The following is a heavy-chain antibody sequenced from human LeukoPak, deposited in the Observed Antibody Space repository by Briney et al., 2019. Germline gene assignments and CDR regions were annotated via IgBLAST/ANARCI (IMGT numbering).Heavy chain of an antibody. CDR3: ARRTGRHYDSSGYYYYYYYYMDV. J-gene: IGHJ6*03. Sequence: SETLSLTCAVYGGSFSGYYWGWIRQPPGKGLEGIGEINHSGSTNYNPSLKSRVTISVDTSKNQFSLKLSSVTAADTAVYYCARRTGRHYDSSGYYYYYYYYMDVWGKGTTVTISS. CDR2: INHSGST. V-gene: IGHV4-34*01. D-gene: IGHD3-22*01. CDR1: GGSFSGYY.